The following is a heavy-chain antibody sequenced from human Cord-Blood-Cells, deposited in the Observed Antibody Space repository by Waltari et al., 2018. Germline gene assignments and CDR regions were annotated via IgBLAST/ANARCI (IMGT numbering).Heavy chain of an antibody. CDR1: GYSISSGYY. J-gene: IGHJ5*02. CDR3: ARDSDATEGYSGYDVLGWFDP. V-gene: IGHV4-38-2*02. CDR2: IYHSGST. Sequence: QVQLQESGPGLVKPSETLSLTCAVSGYSISSGYYWGWIRQPPGKGLEWIGSIYHSGSTYYNPSLKSRVTISVDTSNSQFSLKLSSVTAADTAVYYCARDSDATEGYSGYDVLGWFDPWGQGTLVTVSS. D-gene: IGHD5-12*01.